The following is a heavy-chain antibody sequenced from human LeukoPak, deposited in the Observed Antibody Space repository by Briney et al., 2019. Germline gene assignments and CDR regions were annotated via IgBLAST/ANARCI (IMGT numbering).Heavy chain of an antibody. J-gene: IGHJ5*01. V-gene: IGHV3-30*18. Sequence: GRSLRLSCAASGFTFTTYGMHWVRQAPGKGLEWVATISSDGSAKYYADSVQGRFTISRDNSKDTLDLQMNSLRLDDTAVYYCAKGLNGNWFDSWGQGTLVIVSS. CDR2: ISSDGSAK. CDR1: GFTFTTYG. CDR3: AKGLNGNWFDS.